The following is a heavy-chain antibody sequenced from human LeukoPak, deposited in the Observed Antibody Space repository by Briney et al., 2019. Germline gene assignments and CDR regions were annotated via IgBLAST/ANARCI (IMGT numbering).Heavy chain of an antibody. V-gene: IGHV3-33*01. J-gene: IGHJ4*02. CDR2: IRYDGSKK. CDR1: GFTFSSYG. CDR3: ARDLRSSGWWFGYFDY. D-gene: IGHD6-19*01. Sequence: PGRSLRLSCAASGFTFSSYGMHWVRQAPGKGLEWVAFIRYDGSKKYYADSVKGRFTISRDNSKNTLYLQMNSLRAEDTAVYYCARDLRSSGWWFGYFDYWGQGTLVTVSS.